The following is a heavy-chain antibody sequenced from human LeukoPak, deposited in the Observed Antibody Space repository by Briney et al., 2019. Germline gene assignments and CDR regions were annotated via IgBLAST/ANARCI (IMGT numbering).Heavy chain of an antibody. CDR2: ISSSSSYI. D-gene: IGHD3-22*01. V-gene: IGHV3-21*01. Sequence: GGSLRLSCAASGFTFSRYSMNWVRQAPGKGLEWVSSISSSSSYIYYADSVKGRFTISRDNAKNSLYLQMNSLRAEDTAVYYCARRDSYYYDSSGYYSWFDPWGQGTLVTVSS. CDR1: GFTFSRYS. CDR3: ARRDSYYYDSSGYYSWFDP. J-gene: IGHJ5*02.